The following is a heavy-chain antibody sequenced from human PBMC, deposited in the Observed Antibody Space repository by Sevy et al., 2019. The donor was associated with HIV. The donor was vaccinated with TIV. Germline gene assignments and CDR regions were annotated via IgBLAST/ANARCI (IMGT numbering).Heavy chain of an antibody. CDR1: GFTVSSKY. CDR2: LQSGGST. J-gene: IGHJ4*02. V-gene: IGHV3-53*01. D-gene: IGHD5-12*01. Sequence: GGSLRLSCEVSGFTVSSKYMSWVRQAPGKGLEWVSVLQSGGSTHYADSVKGRFTISRDNSKNTLYLQMNSLRAEDTAVYYCTRSLASGYFVTFDHWDQGALVTVSS. CDR3: TRSLASGYFVTFDH.